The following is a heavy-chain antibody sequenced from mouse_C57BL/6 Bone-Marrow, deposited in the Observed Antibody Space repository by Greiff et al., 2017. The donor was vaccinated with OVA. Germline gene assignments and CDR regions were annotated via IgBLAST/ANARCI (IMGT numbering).Heavy chain of an antibody. CDR1: GFTFSNYW. J-gene: IGHJ2*01. D-gene: IGHD3-2*02. V-gene: IGHV6-3*01. Sequence: EVQLLESGGGLVQPGGSMKLSCVASGFTFSNYWMNWVRQSPEKGLEWVAQIRLKSDNYATHYAESVKGRFTISRDDSKSSVYLQMNNLRAEDTGIYYCIDSSGYYFDYWGQGTTLTVSS. CDR3: IDSSGYYFDY. CDR2: IRLKSDNYAT.